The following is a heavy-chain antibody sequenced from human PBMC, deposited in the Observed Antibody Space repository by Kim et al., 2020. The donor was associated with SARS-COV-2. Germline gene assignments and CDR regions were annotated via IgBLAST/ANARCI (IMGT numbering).Heavy chain of an antibody. CDR1: GFTFTGHA. CDR3: LKGGWAWIWDY. CDR2: IDGSDGTT. V-gene: IGHV3-23*01. D-gene: IGHD1-26*01. Sequence: GGSLRLSCTTSGFTFTGHAMSWVRQAPGKGLEWVSSIDGSDGTTYYVDSVKGRFSISRDDSKNTLYLQMSALRADDAAAYYCLKGGWAWIWDYWGQGTL. J-gene: IGHJ4*02.